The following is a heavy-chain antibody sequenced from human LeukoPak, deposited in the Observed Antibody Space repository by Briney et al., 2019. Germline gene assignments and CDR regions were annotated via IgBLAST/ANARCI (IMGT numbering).Heavy chain of an antibody. CDR1: GGSISRSSYY. V-gene: IGHV4-39*01. CDR3: ARHLGICSGGSCYFDY. Sequence: SETLSLTCTVSGGSISRSSYYWGWIRQPPGKGLEWIGCIYYSGSTYYNPSLKSRVTISVDTSKNQFSLKLRSVTAADTAVYYCARHLGICSGGSCYFDYWGQGILVTVSS. D-gene: IGHD2-15*01. J-gene: IGHJ4*02. CDR2: IYYSGST.